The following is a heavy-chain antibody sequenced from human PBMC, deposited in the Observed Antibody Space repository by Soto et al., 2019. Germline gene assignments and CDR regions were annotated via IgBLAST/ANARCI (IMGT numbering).Heavy chain of an antibody. D-gene: IGHD2-2*01. CDR2: IDSDGSST. CDR1: GFTFRSYW. J-gene: IGHJ6*01. Sequence: EVQLVESGGGLVQPGGSLRLSCAASGFTFRSYWMHWVRQVPGKGLVWVSRIDSDGSSTNYADSVKGRFTISRDNAKNTVYLQMNSLRTEGTGVYYCASPVVAAGTDLYFYGLDAWGQGTTVTVSS. V-gene: IGHV3-74*01. CDR3: ASPVVAAGTDLYFYGLDA.